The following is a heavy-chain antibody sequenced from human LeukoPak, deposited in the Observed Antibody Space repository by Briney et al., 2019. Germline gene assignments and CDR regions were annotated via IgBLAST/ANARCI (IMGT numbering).Heavy chain of an antibody. J-gene: IGHJ4*02. Sequence: GASVKVSCKVSGYTLTELSMHWVRQAPGKGLEWMGGFDPEDGETIYAQKFQGRVTITKDTSASTAYMELSSLKSEDKAVYYCARGSGYIINYWGQGTLVTVSS. CDR2: FDPEDGET. V-gene: IGHV1-24*01. CDR3: ARGSGYIINY. CDR1: GYTLTELS. D-gene: IGHD5-12*01.